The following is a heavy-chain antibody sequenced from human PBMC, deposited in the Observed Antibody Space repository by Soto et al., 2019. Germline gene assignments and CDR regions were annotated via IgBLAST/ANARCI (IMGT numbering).Heavy chain of an antibody. CDR3: LRDSTLWFGSL. Sequence: GGSLRLSCAASGFTVSNDYMSWVRQAPGKGLEWVSVIYSGGTPFYADSVKGRFTISRDSSKNTLYLQMNSLRAEDTAIYYCLRDSTLWFGSLWGQGTLVTVSS. J-gene: IGHJ4*02. D-gene: IGHD3-10*01. CDR1: GFTVSNDY. CDR2: IYSGGTP. V-gene: IGHV3-66*01.